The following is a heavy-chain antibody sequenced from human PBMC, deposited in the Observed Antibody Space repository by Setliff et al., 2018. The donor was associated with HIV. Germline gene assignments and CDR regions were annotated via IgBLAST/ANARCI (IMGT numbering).Heavy chain of an antibody. CDR3: ALLWPFDY. V-gene: IGHV3-7*03. D-gene: IGHD3-10*01. Sequence: GGSLRLSCAASGFSFTNYGMSWVRQAPGKGLEWVANIKQDGSEKYYVDSVRGRFTISRDNAKNSLYLQMNSLRADDTAVYYCALLWPFDYWGQGALVTVSS. CDR2: IKQDGSEK. CDR1: GFSFTNYG. J-gene: IGHJ4*02.